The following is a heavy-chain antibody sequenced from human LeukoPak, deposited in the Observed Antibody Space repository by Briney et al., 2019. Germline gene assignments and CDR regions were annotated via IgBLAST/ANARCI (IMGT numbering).Heavy chain of an antibody. J-gene: IGHJ4*02. CDR3: ARVIYYYDSSGYHDDY. Sequence: ASVKVSCKASGYTFTGYSMHWVRQAPGQGLEWMGWINPNSGGTNYAQKFQGRVTMTRDTSISTAYMELSRLRSDDTAVYYCARVIYYYDSSGYHDDYWGQGTLVTVSS. CDR1: GYTFTGYS. CDR2: INPNSGGT. D-gene: IGHD3-22*01. V-gene: IGHV1-2*02.